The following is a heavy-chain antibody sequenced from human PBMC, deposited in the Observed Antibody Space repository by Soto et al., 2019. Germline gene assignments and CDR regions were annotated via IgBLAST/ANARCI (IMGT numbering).Heavy chain of an antibody. V-gene: IGHV1-69*01. J-gene: IGHJ6*02. Sequence: QVQLVQSGAEVKKPGSSVKVSCKASEGTFSSYAISWVRQAPGQGLEWMGGVIPIFGTANYAQKFQGRVTITADESTSTAYMELSSLRSEDTAVYYCASREVLRFLEWLSAVYYYGMDVWGQWTTVTVSS. CDR2: VIPIFGTA. CDR3: ASREVLRFLEWLSAVYYYGMDV. D-gene: IGHD3-3*01. CDR1: EGTFSSYA.